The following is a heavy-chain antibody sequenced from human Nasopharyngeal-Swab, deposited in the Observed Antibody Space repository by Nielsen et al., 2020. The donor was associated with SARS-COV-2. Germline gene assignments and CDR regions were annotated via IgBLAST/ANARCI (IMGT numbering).Heavy chain of an antibody. J-gene: IGHJ6*03. V-gene: IGHV4-34*01. D-gene: IGHD3-3*01. CDR3: ARAIFGVVIIFNYYYMDV. Sequence: PGKGLEWIGEINHSGSTNYNPSLKSRVTISVDMSKNQFSLKLSSVTAADTAVYYCARAIFGVVIIFNYYYMDVWGKGTTVTVSS. CDR2: INHSGST.